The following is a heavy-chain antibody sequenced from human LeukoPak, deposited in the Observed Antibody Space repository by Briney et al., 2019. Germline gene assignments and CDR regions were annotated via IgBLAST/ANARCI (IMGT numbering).Heavy chain of an antibody. J-gene: IGHJ4*02. CDR3: ARKNGLDY. CDR1: GFTFSSYW. Sequence: GGSLRLSCAASGFTFSSYWMSWVRQAPGKGLEWVAHIKQDGSEKYYVDSVKRRLTISRDNAKNSLYLQMNTLRAEDTAVYYCARKNGLDYWGQGTLVTVSS. CDR2: IKQDGSEK. V-gene: IGHV3-7*01.